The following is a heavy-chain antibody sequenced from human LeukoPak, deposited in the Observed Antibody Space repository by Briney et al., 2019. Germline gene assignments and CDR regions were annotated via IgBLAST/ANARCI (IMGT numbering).Heavy chain of an antibody. CDR1: GFTFSNYW. V-gene: IGHV3-7*01. CDR3: ARALDSSSSRYQAFEE. CDR2: IKQDESEK. Sequence: GGSLRLSCSAPGFTFSNYWMSWVRQAPGKGLEWVANIKQDESEKYYVDSVKGRFTISRDNAKSSLYLQMNSLRAEDTAVYYCARALDSSSSRYQAFEEWGQGTLVTVSS. D-gene: IGHD2-2*01. J-gene: IGHJ4*02.